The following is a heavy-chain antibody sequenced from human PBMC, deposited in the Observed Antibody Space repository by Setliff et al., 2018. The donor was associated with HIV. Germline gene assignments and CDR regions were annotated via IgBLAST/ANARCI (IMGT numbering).Heavy chain of an antibody. V-gene: IGHV1-18*01. J-gene: IGHJ4*02. CDR3: ARYDYGDFDY. CDR1: GYTFNSYG. Sequence: ASVKVSCKASGYTFNSYGISWVRQAPGQGFEWMGWISAYNGDTNYVQKLQGRVTMTTDTSTSTAYMELRSLRSDDTAIYYCARYDYGDFDYWGQGTPVTVSS. CDR2: ISAYNGDT. D-gene: IGHD4-17*01.